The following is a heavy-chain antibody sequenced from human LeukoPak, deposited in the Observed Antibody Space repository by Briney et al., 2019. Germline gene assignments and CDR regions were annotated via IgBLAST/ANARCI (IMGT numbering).Heavy chain of an antibody. CDR1: GGSIRSGSYY. CDR3: ARGTMTDAFDI. D-gene: IGHD3-22*01. Sequence: SQTLSLTCTVSGGSIRSGSYYWSWIRQPAGKGLEWIGRIYTSGSTNYNPSLKSRVTISVDTSKNQFSLKLSSVTAADTAVYYCARGTMTDAFDIWGQGTMVTVSS. V-gene: IGHV4-61*02. CDR2: IYTSGST. J-gene: IGHJ3*02.